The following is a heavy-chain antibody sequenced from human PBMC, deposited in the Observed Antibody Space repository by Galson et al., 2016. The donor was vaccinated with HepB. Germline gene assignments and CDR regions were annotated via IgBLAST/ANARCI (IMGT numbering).Heavy chain of an antibody. D-gene: IGHD3-16*01. V-gene: IGHV3-33*01. Sequence: SCAASSFSFGTYGMHWVRQAPGKGLEWVAVIWHDGSNKQYADSVKGRFTISRDNSKSTLNLQMNSLRVEDTAVYYCAREIQGRWYYFDYWGQGTLVTVSS. CDR2: IWHDGSNK. J-gene: IGHJ4*02. CDR3: AREIQGRWYYFDY. CDR1: SFSFGTYG.